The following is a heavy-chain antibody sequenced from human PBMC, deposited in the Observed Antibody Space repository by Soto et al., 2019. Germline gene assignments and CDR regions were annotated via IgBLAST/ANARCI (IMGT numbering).Heavy chain of an antibody. CDR2: IIPIFGTA. V-gene: IGHV1-69*06. D-gene: IGHD1-7*01. CDR3: ARVEVGNWKYASYYYYGMDV. J-gene: IGHJ6*02. Sequence: SVKVSCKASGGTFSSYAISWVRQAPGQGLEWMGGIIPIFGTANYAQKFQGRVTITADKSTSTAYMELSSLRSEDTAVYYCARVEVGNWKYASYYYYGMDVWGQGTTVTVSS. CDR1: GGTFSSYA.